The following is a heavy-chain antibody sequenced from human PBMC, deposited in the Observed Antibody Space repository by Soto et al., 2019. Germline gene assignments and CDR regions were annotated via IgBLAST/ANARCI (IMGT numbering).Heavy chain of an antibody. CDR2: ISAYNGNT. Sequence: ASVTVTFKASGYTFTSYGISWVRQAPGQGLEWMGWISAYNGNTNYAQKLQGRVTMTTDTSTSTAYMELRSLRSDDTAVYYCAREWFVVVPAAILSGWYYFDYWGQGTLVTVSS. J-gene: IGHJ4*02. CDR3: AREWFVVVPAAILSGWYYFDY. V-gene: IGHV1-18*04. D-gene: IGHD2-2*02. CDR1: GYTFTSYG.